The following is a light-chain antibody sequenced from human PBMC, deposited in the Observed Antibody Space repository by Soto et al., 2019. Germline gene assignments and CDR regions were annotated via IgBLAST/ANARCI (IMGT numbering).Light chain of an antibody. V-gene: IGLV2-8*01. J-gene: IGLJ1*01. CDR3: SSYLNYNSEV. CDR1: STDVGSYNY. CDR2: EVN. Sequence: QSALTQPPSASGSPGQSVTISCTGTSTDVGSYNYVSWYQRHPGKAPKLIIYEVNKRPSGVPDRFSGSKSGNTASLTVSGLQAEDEADYYCSSYLNYNSEVFGTGTRSP.